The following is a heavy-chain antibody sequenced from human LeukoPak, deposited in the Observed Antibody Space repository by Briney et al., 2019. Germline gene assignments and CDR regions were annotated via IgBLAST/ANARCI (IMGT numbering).Heavy chain of an antibody. V-gene: IGHV3-11*05. CDR1: GFTFSDLY. CDR2: IGKTGSHT. Sequence: GGSLRLSCAASGFTFSDLYMNWIRQAPGKGLEWISFIGKTGSHTHYAESVKGRFTTSRDNAKKSVFLQMNSLRDDDTAVYYCARDDRFDGSGHYSAFDVWGQGTMVTVSS. J-gene: IGHJ3*01. D-gene: IGHD3-22*01. CDR3: ARDDRFDGSGHYSAFDV.